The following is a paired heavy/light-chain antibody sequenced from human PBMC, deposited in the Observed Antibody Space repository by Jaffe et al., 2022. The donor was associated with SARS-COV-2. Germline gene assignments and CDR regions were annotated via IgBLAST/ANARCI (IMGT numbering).Heavy chain of an antibody. CDR1: GFTFRSYG. D-gene: IGHD2-8*01. Sequence: EVQLVESGGGLVQPGGSLRLSCTASGFTFRSYGMNWARQAPGKGPEWLSHITRGSDMIYYSDSVAGRFTTSRDDAKDSLFLEINSLRAEDTAVYYCVTPLITPTNVVYWGQGTLVTVSS. CDR3: VTPLITPTNVVY. V-gene: IGHV3-48*01. CDR2: ITRGSDMI. J-gene: IGHJ4*02.
Light chain of an antibody. V-gene: IGKV3-15*01. CDR1: QNIKNG. Sequence: EIMMTQSPATLSVSPGERATLSCRASQNIKNGLAWYQQKPGQAPRFLIYDASTRATGVPARFSGSGSGTEFTLTISSLQSEDFAVYYCQQYANWPRTFGQGTKVEIK. J-gene: IGKJ1*01. CDR2: DAS. CDR3: QQYANWPRT.